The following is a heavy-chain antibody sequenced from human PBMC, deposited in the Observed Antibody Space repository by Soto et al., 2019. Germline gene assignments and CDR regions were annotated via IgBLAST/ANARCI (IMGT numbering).Heavy chain of an antibody. CDR1: GFRVSSKY. D-gene: IGHD2-8*01. Sequence: EVQLVESGGDLVQPGGSLRLSCAASGFRVSSKYMSWVRQAPGKGLEWVSLIQSGGTTYYAGSVKGRFTISRDYSENTLFLQMNSLRVEDTAVYYCTRDDVHFNGDRYYGVPMDVWGKGTPVTVS. CDR3: TRDDVHFNGDRYYGVPMDV. V-gene: IGHV3-66*01. J-gene: IGHJ6*03. CDR2: IQSGGTT.